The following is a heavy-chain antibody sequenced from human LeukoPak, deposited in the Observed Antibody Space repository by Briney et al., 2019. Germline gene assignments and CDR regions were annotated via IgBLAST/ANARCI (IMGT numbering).Heavy chain of an antibody. Sequence: ASVKVSCKASGYTFTSYGISWVRQAPGQGLEWMGWISAYNGNTNYAQKLQGRVTMTTDTSTSTAYMELRSLRSDDTAVYYCASMFGRGSYYFNYFDYWGQGTLVTVSS. CDR1: GYTFTSYG. V-gene: IGHV1-18*01. CDR2: ISAYNGNT. D-gene: IGHD1-26*01. CDR3: ASMFGRGSYYFNYFDY. J-gene: IGHJ4*02.